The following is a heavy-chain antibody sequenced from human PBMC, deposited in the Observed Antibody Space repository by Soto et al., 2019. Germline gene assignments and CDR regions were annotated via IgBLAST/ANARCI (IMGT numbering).Heavy chain of an antibody. CDR1: GGTFSSYA. V-gene: IGHV1-69*13. CDR3: AAHSGDSSGYLYYFDY. J-gene: IGHJ4*02. D-gene: IGHD3-22*01. CDR2: IIPIFGTA. Sequence: GASVKVSCKASGGTFSSYAISWVRQAPGQGLEWMGGIIPIFGTANYAQKFQGRVTITADESTSTAYMELSSLRSEDTAVYYCAAHSGDSSGYLYYFDYWGQGTMVTVSS.